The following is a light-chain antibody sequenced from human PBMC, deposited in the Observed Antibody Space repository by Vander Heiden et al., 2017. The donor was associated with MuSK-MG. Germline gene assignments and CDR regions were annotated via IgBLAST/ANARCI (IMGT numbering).Light chain of an antibody. Sequence: QSVLTQPPSVSGAPGQRVTISCTGSSSNIGGDYDVHWYQQLPGTAPKLLVYGNTDRPSGVPDRFSGSKSGTSASLAITGLQAEDEAHYYCQSYDSSLSGVVFGGGTKLTVL. J-gene: IGLJ2*01. V-gene: IGLV1-40*01. CDR3: QSYDSSLSGVV. CDR2: GNT. CDR1: SSNIGGDYD.